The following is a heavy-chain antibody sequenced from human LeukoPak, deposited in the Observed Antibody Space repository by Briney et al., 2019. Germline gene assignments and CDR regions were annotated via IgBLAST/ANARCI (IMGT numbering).Heavy chain of an antibody. J-gene: IGHJ4*02. Sequence: GGSLRLSCAASGFIFSDYTMNWVRQAPGKGLEWVSSISSSSTYIYYADSVKGRFTMSRDNAKNSLFLQMNSLRAEDTALYYWARVGQRYPATPFNYWAREPR. CDR3: ARVGQRYPATPFNY. CDR1: GFIFSDYT. CDR2: ISSSSTYI. D-gene: IGHD4-17*01. V-gene: IGHV3-21*01.